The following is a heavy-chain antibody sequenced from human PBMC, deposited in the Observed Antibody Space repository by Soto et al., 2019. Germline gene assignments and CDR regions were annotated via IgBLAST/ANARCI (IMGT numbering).Heavy chain of an antibody. D-gene: IGHD2-2*01. CDR3: VRYCSSTLCNGVATRTFDY. V-gene: IGHV3-48*03. CDR2: ISSGGDTV. J-gene: IGHJ4*02. CDR1: RFTFSTYE. Sequence: PGGSLRLSCAASRFTFSTYEMHWLRQAPGKGVEWVSYISSGGDTVHYADSVKGRFTISRDNTRNSLYLQMNSLRDEDTALYYCVRYCSSTLCNGVATRTFDYWGQGTLVTVSS.